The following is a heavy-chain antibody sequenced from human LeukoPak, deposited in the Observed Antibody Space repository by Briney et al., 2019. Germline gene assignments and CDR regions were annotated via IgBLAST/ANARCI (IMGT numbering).Heavy chain of an antibody. D-gene: IGHD2-21*01. CDR1: GFTVSSNY. V-gene: IGHV3-53*01. CDR2: IYSGGST. CDR3: ARGSEPIAAFDI. J-gene: IGHJ3*02. Sequence: GGSLRLSCAASGFTVSSNYMSWVRQAPRKGLEWVSVIYSGGSTYYADSVKGRFTISRDNSKNTLYLQMNSLRAEDTAVYYCARGSEPIAAFDIWGQGTMVTVSS.